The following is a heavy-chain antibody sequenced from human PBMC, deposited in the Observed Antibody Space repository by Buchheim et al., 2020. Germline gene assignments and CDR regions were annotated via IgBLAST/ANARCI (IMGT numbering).Heavy chain of an antibody. J-gene: IGHJ4*02. D-gene: IGHD1-26*01. CDR2: IHNSGNT. Sequence: QLQLEESGPGLVKPSETLSLTCSVSGDSISSSSFYWGWIRQPPGKGLEWIGSIHNSGNTYYNTSLRSRVTISVDTSKNQFSLTLSSVTAADTAVYYCARGDGSGSFNPFFDYWGQGTL. CDR3: ARGDGSGSFNPFFDY. V-gene: IGHV4-39*01. CDR1: GDSISSSSFY.